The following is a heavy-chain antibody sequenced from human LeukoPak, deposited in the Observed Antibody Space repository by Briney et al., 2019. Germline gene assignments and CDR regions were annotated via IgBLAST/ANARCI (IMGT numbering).Heavy chain of an antibody. CDR2: ISSSSSYI. J-gene: IGHJ4*02. V-gene: IGHV3-21*04. CDR3: ARETMGYGGKSLDY. D-gene: IGHD4-23*01. CDR1: GFTFSSYN. Sequence: GGSLRLSCAASGFTFSSYNMNRVRQAPGKGLEWVSSISSSSSYIYYADSVRGRFTISRDNAKNSLYLQMNSLRAEDTAVYYCARETMGYGGKSLDYWGQGTLVTVSS.